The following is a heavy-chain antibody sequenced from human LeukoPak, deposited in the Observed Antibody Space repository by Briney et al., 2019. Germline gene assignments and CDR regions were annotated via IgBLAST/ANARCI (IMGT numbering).Heavy chain of an antibody. CDR3: AKGSSDSWYSALEY. J-gene: IGHJ4*02. CDR1: GFTFSSYA. D-gene: IGHD3-22*01. Sequence: GGSLRLSCAGSGFTFSSYAMTWVRQAPGKGLKWVSGISACNGNTYHADSVKGRFTISRDNSKGPLYLQMNRLRVEDTAVYYCAKGSSDSWYSALEYWGQGTLVTVSS. CDR2: ISACNGNT. V-gene: IGHV3-23*01.